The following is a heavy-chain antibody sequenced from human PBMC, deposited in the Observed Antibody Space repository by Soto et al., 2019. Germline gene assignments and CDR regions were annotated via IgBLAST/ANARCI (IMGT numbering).Heavy chain of an antibody. Sequence: QVQLVESGGGVVQPGRSLRLSCAASGFTFSSYAMHWVRQAPGKGLEWVAVISYDGSNKYYADSVKGRFTISRDNSKNTLYLQMNSLSAEDTAVYYCAREVAAAGSGYYFDYWGQGTLVTVSS. D-gene: IGHD6-13*01. J-gene: IGHJ4*02. CDR3: AREVAAAGSGYYFDY. CDR1: GFTFSSYA. V-gene: IGHV3-30-3*01. CDR2: ISYDGSNK.